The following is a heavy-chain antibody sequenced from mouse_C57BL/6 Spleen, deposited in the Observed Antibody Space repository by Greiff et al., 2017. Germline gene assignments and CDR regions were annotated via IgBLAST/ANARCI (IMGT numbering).Heavy chain of an antibody. CDR2: IDPETGGT. Sequence: LQESGAELVRPGASVTLSCKASGYTFTDYEMHWVKQTPVHGLEWIGAIDPETGGTAYNQKFKGKAILTADKSSSTAYMELRSLTSEDSAVYYCTRRVLPDYFDYWGQGTTLTVSS. J-gene: IGHJ2*01. CDR3: TRRVLPDYFDY. D-gene: IGHD5-5*01. CDR1: GYTFTDYE. V-gene: IGHV1-15*01.